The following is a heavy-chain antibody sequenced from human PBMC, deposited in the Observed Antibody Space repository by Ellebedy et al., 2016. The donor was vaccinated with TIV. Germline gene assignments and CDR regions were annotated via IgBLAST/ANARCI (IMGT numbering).Heavy chain of an antibody. D-gene: IGHD3-10*01. J-gene: IGHJ6*03. CDR2: MSYSGAA. Sequence: SETLSLXCTVSGGSLTSSSYYWGWIRQAPGKGLEWIGSMSYSGAANYNPSLKSRVNISVDTSMNQFSLNLSSVTAADTAVYYCARDAKGGSGHYYYYMDVWGKGTTVTVSS. CDR3: ARDAKGGSGHYYYYMDV. V-gene: IGHV4-39*07. CDR1: GGSLTSSSYY.